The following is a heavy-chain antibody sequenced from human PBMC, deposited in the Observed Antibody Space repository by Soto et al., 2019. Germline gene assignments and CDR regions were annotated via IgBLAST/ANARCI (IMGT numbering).Heavy chain of an antibody. CDR2: IYYSGST. V-gene: IGHV4-61*01. CDR3: AREEQLLYYYYGMDV. Sequence: QVQLQESGPGLVKPSETLSLTCTVSGGSVSSGSYYWSWIRQPPGKGLEWIGYIYYSGSTNYNPSRKSRVTISVDTSKNQVSLKLSSVTAADTAVYYCAREEQLLYYYYGMDVWGQGTTVTVSS. D-gene: IGHD2-2*01. CDR1: GGSVSSGSYY. J-gene: IGHJ6*02.